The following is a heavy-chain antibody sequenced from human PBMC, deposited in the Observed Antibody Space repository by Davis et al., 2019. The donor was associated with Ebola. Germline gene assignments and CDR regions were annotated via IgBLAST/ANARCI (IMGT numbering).Heavy chain of an antibody. J-gene: IGHJ5*02. V-gene: IGHV3-30*18. CDR3: AKDALRSSSWYDR. D-gene: IGHD6-13*01. Sequence: PGGSLRLSCAASGFTFSSYGMHWVRQAPGKGLEWVAVISYDGSNKYYADSVKGRFTISRDNSKNTLYLQMNSLRAEDTAVYYCAKDALRSSSWYDRWGQGTLVTVSS. CDR2: ISYDGSNK. CDR1: GFTFSSYG.